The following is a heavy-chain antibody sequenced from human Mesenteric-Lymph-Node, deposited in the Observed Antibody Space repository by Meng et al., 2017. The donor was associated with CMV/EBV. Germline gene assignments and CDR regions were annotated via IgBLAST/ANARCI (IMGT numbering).Heavy chain of an antibody. V-gene: IGHV1-2*06. CDR3: ARDRDTDWYSPFDY. CDR2: INPKTGGR. CDR1: GYTFIDYY. Sequence: QVQPVKSVSEVKKPGGSVRVSGKASGYTFIDYYVNWVRRAPGQGLEWMGRINPKTGGRSYAQNLQGRVTMTRDTSINTSYMEVNRLNSDDTAMYYCARDRDTDWYSPFDYWGPGTLVTVSS. J-gene: IGHJ4*02. D-gene: IGHD3-9*01.